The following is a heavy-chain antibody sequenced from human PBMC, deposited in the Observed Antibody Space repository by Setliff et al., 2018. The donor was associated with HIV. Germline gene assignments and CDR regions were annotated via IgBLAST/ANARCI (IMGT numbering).Heavy chain of an antibody. CDR3: ARDARWLQFPYFDY. D-gene: IGHD5-12*01. Sequence: PSETLSLTCTVSGGSITSGNYFWTWIRQPAGKGLEWIGHIYTDGSTNYNPSFRSRVTISVDSSESQFSLRLSSVTAADTAVYYCARDARWLQFPYFDYWGQGTLVTVSS. CDR1: GGSITSGNYF. V-gene: IGHV4-61*09. CDR2: IYTDGST. J-gene: IGHJ4*01.